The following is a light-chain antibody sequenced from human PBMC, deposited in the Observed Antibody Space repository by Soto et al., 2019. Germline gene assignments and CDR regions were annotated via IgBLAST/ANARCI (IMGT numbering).Light chain of an antibody. Sequence: DIQKTQSPFTLSASVGDRVTITCRASQSISSRLAWHQQKPGKAPKVLIYDASSLKSGVPSRFSGSGSGTEFTLTISSLQPDDFATSYCQQYNSYPWTFGQGTKVEIK. CDR2: DAS. V-gene: IGKV1-5*01. J-gene: IGKJ1*01. CDR3: QQYNSYPWT. CDR1: QSISSR.